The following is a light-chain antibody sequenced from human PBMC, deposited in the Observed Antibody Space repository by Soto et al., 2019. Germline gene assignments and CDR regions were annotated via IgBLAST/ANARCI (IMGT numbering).Light chain of an antibody. V-gene: IGKV3-15*01. CDR1: QSVSSN. CDR2: GAS. J-gene: IGKJ1*01. Sequence: EIVMTQSPATLSVSPGERATLSCRASQSVSSNLAWYQQKPGQAPRLLIYGASTRATGIPARFSGSGSGTEFTLTISSLQSEDFAVYYCQQYNKWPRTFAQGPKVDIK. CDR3: QQYNKWPRT.